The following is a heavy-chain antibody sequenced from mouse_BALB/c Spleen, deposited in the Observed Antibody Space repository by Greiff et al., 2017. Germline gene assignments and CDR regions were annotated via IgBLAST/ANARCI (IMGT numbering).Heavy chain of an antibody. J-gene: IGHJ4*01. CDR3: ARDLPRAMDY. D-gene: IGHD2-1*01. V-gene: IGHV3-6*02. Sequence: DVQLQESGPGLVKPSQSLSLTCSVTGYSITSGYYWNWIRQFPGNKLEWMGYISYDGSNNYNPSLKNRISITRDTSKNQFFLKLNSVTTEDTATYYCARDLPRAMDYWGQGTSVTVAS. CDR2: ISYDGSN. CDR1: GYSITSGYY.